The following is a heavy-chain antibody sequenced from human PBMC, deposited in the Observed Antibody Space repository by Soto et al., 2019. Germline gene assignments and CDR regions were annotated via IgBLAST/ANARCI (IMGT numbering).Heavy chain of an antibody. CDR3: ARAPSGY. J-gene: IGHJ4*02. Sequence: GSLRLSRAASGLTFSSYWMHGVRQAPGKGLEWISYISNIGSSIYYADSVKGRFTISRDNAKNSVYLQMNILRAEDTAVYYCARAPSGYWGQGTLVTVSS. CDR2: ISNIGSSI. V-gene: IGHV3-11*01. CDR1: GLTFSSYW. D-gene: IGHD6-25*01.